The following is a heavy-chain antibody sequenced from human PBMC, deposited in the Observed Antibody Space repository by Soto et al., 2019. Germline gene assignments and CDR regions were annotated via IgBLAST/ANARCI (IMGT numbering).Heavy chain of an antibody. J-gene: IGHJ3*02. CDR3: ARADLPPAAFDI. Sequence: ASVKVSCKASGYTFTSYAMHWVRQAPGQRLEWMGWINAGNGNTKYSQKFQGRVTITRDTSASTAYMELSSLRSDDTAVYYCARADLPPAAFDIWGQGTMVTVSS. CDR1: GYTFTSYA. CDR2: INAGNGNT. V-gene: IGHV1-3*01.